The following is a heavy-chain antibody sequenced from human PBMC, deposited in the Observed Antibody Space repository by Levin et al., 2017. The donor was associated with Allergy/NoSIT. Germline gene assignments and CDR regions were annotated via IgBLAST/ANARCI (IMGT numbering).Heavy chain of an antibody. Sequence: PGGSLRLSCAASGFTFSIYNMIWVRQAPGKGLEWVSYISSSSPAVYYADSVKGRFTISRDNAKSSLYLQMNSLRDEDTAVYYCARDASSIDYWGQGTLVTVSS. CDR1: GFTFSIYN. CDR2: ISSSSPAV. J-gene: IGHJ4*02. CDR3: ARDASSIDY. V-gene: IGHV3-48*02.